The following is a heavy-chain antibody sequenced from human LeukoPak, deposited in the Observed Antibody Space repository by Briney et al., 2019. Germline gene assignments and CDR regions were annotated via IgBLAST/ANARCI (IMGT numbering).Heavy chain of an antibody. CDR1: GGSFSGYY. Sequence: SETLSLTCAVYGGSFSGYYWSWIRQPPGKGLEWIGEINHSGSTNYNPSLKSRVTISVDTSKNQFSLKLSSVTAADTAVYYCARGAQGVSSAFDIWGQGTMVAVSS. D-gene: IGHD2-2*01. V-gene: IGHV4-34*01. J-gene: IGHJ3*02. CDR2: INHSGST. CDR3: ARGAQGVSSAFDI.